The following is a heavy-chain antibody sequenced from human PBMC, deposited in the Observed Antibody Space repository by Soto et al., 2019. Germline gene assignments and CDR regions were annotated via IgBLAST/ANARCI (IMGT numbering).Heavy chain of an antibody. CDR2: ISWNSGSI. Sequence: EVQLVESGGGLVQPGRSLRLSCAASGFTFDDYAMHWVRQAPGKGLEWVSGISWNSGSIGYADSVKGRFTISRDNAKNSLYLQMNSLKAEDTALYYCAKDSSSSLYLGDNWFDPRGQGTLVTVSS. J-gene: IGHJ5*02. V-gene: IGHV3-9*01. CDR3: AKDSSSSLYLGDNWFDP. CDR1: GFTFDDYA. D-gene: IGHD6-13*01.